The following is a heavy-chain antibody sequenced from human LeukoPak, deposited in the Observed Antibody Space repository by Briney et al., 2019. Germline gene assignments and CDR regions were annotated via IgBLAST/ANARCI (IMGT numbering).Heavy chain of an antibody. D-gene: IGHD6-13*01. CDR1: GFTFSSYA. CDR3: ARDRAAAGFDAFDI. V-gene: IGHV3-30*04. Sequence: GGSLRLSCAASGFTFSSYAMHWVRQAPGKGLEWVAVISYDGSNKYYADSVKGRFTISRDNSKNTLYLQMNSPRAEDTAVYYCARDRAAAGFDAFDIWGQGTMVTVSS. J-gene: IGHJ3*02. CDR2: ISYDGSNK.